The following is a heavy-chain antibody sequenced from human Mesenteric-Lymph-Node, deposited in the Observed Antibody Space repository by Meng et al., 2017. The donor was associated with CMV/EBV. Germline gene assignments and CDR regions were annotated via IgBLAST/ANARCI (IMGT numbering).Heavy chain of an antibody. CDR3: ARSDYRETFDI. Sequence: SETLSLTCTVSGGSIGSYYWSWIRQPPGKGLEWIAYIYSSGSTNFNPSLKSRAIILVDTSKNQFSLILSSVTAADTAVYYCARSDYRETFDIWGQGTMVTVSS. J-gene: IGHJ3*02. D-gene: IGHD4-11*01. V-gene: IGHV4-59*01. CDR1: GGSIGSYY. CDR2: IYSSGST.